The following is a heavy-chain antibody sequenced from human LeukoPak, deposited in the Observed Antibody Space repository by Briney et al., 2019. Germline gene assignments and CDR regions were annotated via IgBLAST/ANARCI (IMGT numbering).Heavy chain of an antibody. Sequence: GGSLRLSCSASGFTFSSYGMHWVRQAPGKGLEYVSGISNKGGSTYYADSVKGRFTISRDNSKNTLHLQMSSLRADDTAVYYCVKSGTWADFDSWGQGTLVTVSS. CDR1: GFTFSSYG. D-gene: IGHD1-26*01. V-gene: IGHV3-64D*09. J-gene: IGHJ4*02. CDR2: ISNKGGST. CDR3: VKSGTWADFDS.